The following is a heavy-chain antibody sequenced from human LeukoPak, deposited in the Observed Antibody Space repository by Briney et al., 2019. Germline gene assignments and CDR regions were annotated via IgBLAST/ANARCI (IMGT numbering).Heavy chain of an antibody. CDR2: IYHSGST. D-gene: IGHD2-15*01. CDR1: GGSISSYY. Sequence: SETLSLTCTVSGGSISSYYWSWIRQPPGKGLEWIGYIYHSGSTYYNPSLKSRVTISVDRSKNQFSLKLSSVTAADTAVYYCASFVVVVAAFDYWGQGTLVTVSS. V-gene: IGHV4-59*12. J-gene: IGHJ4*02. CDR3: ASFVVVVAAFDY.